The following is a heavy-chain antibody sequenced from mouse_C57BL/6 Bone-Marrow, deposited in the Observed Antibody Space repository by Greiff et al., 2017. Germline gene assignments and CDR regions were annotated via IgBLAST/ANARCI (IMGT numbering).Heavy chain of an antibody. CDR3: ARNGGSGYFDY. CDR2: IWTGGGT. CDR1: GFSLTSSA. Sequence: VHLVESGPGLVAPSQSLSITCTVSGFSLTSSAISWVRQPPGKGLEWLGVIWTGGGTKYNSALKSRLSISKDNSKSQVFLKMNSLQTDDTARYYCARNGGSGYFDYWGQGTTLTVSS. J-gene: IGHJ2*01. V-gene: IGHV2-9-1*01. D-gene: IGHD1-1*02.